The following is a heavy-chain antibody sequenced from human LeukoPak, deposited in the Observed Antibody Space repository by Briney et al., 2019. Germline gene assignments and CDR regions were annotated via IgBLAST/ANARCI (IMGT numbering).Heavy chain of an antibody. J-gene: IGHJ3*01. Sequence: ASVKVSCKASGGTFSSHAFSWVRQAPGQGLEWMGGIIPKFGTVNYAQKFQGRVTITTDASTGTAYMELSSLTSGDTALYYCARDGGNAVTIAFDVWGQGTMFTVSS. CDR2: IIPKFGTV. D-gene: IGHD3-16*01. V-gene: IGHV1-69*05. CDR1: GGTFSSHA. CDR3: ARDGGNAVTIAFDV.